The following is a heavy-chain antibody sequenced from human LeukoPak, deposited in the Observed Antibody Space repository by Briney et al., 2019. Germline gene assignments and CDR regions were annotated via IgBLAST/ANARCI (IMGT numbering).Heavy chain of an antibody. CDR1: GGSISSYY. CDR3: ARDGWDIVVVPAAFTGPYYYYMDV. D-gene: IGHD2-2*01. V-gene: IGHV4-4*07. Sequence: PSEALSLTCTVSGGSISSYYWSWIRQPAGKGLEWIGRIYTSGSTNYNPSLKSRVTMSVDTSKNQFSLKLSSVTAADTAVYYCARDGWDIVVVPAAFTGPYYYYMDVWGKGTRSPSP. J-gene: IGHJ6*03. CDR2: IYTSGST.